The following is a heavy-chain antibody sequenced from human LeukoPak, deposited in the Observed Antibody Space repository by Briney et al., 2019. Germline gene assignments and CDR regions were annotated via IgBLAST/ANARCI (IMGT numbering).Heavy chain of an antibody. D-gene: IGHD6-19*01. CDR2: ISSSSSYI. CDR1: GFTFSSYS. Sequence: MTGGSLRLSCAASGFTFSSYSMNWVRQAPGKGLEWVSSISSSSSYIYYADSVKGRFTISRDNAKNSLYLQMNSLRAEDTAVYYCARAGTGYSSGWYGLDYWGQGTLVTVSS. V-gene: IGHV3-21*01. CDR3: ARAGTGYSSGWYGLDY. J-gene: IGHJ4*02.